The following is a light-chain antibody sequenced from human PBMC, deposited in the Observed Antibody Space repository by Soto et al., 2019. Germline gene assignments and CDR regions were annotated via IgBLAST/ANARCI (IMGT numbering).Light chain of an antibody. CDR3: QQYNSYSWT. CDR2: KAS. V-gene: IGKV1-5*03. CDR1: QSISSW. J-gene: IGKJ1*01. Sequence: DTQMTQSPSTLSASVGDRVTITCRASQSISSWLAWYQQKPGKAPKLLIYKASSLESGVPSRFSGSGSGTEFTLTISSLQPDDFANYYCQQYNSYSWTFGQGTKVEIK.